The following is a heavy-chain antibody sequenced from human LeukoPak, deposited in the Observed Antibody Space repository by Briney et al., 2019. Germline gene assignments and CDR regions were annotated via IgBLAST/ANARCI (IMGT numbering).Heavy chain of an antibody. V-gene: IGHV4-39*01. J-gene: IGHJ4*02. CDR3: ARALLCGGDCYPPYYFDY. CDR1: GGSISSSSYY. Sequence: SETLSLTCTVSGGSISSSSYYWGWIRQPPGKGLEWIGSIYYSGSTYYNPSLKSRVTISVDTSKNLFSLKLSSVTAADTAVYYCARALLCGGDCYPPYYFDYWGQGTLVTVSS. D-gene: IGHD2-21*02. CDR2: IYYSGST.